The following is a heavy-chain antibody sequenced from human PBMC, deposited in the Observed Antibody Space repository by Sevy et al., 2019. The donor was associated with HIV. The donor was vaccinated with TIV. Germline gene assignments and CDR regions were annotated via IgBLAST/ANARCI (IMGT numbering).Heavy chain of an antibody. CDR3: ARDYSRRPGWFDP. CDR1: GFDVSNNY. D-gene: IGHD6-13*01. CDR2: IYSSGTT. V-gene: IGHV3-53*01. J-gene: IGHJ5*02. Sequence: GGSLRLSCAGSGFDVSNNYMSWVRQAPGKGLEWVSIIYSSGTTYYAASVKGRFTISRDKSKNTVYLQMSSLRADDTAFYHCARDYSRRPGWFDPWGQGTLVTVSS.